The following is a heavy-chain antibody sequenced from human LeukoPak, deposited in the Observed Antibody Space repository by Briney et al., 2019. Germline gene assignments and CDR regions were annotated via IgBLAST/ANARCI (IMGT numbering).Heavy chain of an antibody. J-gene: IGHJ4*02. V-gene: IGHV4-61*02. CDR1: GGSISSGSYY. CDR2: IYTSGST. D-gene: IGHD3-10*01. Sequence: SQTLSLTCTVSGGSISSGSYYWSWIRQPAGKGLEWIGRIYTSGSTNYNPSLKSRVTISVDTSKNQFSLKLSSVTAADTAVYYCARLYGSGSYYRHWGQGALVTVSS. CDR3: ARLYGSGSYYRH.